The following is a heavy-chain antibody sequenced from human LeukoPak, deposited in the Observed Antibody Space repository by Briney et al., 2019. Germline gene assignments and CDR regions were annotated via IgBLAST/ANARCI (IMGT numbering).Heavy chain of an antibody. J-gene: IGHJ4*02. V-gene: IGHV3-23*01. D-gene: IGHD3-3*02. Sequence: GGSLRLSCAASGFTFTSFAMHWVRQAPGKGLEWVSGISSTGDSTYYADSVKGRFTISRDKSKNSQYLQMNSLKDEDTAMYYCTVRSSIWSQGTLVTVSS. CDR2: ISSTGDST. CDR1: GFTFTSFA. CDR3: TVRSSI.